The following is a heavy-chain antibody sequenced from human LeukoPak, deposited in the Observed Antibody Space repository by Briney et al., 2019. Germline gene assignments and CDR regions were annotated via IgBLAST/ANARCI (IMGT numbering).Heavy chain of an antibody. D-gene: IGHD2-2*02. J-gene: IGHJ5*02. V-gene: IGHV4-30-2*01. CDR1: GGSISSGGYS. CDR2: IYHSGST. CDR3: ARARGYCSSTSCYTGVWFDP. Sequence: SQTLSLTCAVSGGSISSGGYSWSWIRQPPGKGLEWIGYIYHSGSTYYNPSLKSRVTISVDRSKNQFSLKLSSVTAADTAVYYRARARGYCSSTSCYTGVWFDPWGQGTLVTVSS.